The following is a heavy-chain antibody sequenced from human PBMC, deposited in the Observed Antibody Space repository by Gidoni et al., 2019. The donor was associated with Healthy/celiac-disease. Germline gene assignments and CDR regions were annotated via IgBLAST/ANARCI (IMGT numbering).Heavy chain of an antibody. J-gene: IGHJ6*03. Sequence: QVQLQQWGAGLLKPSETLSLTCAVYGGSFSGYYGSWIRQPPGKGLEWIGEIKHSGSTNYNPSLKRRVTISVATSKTQFSLKLSSVTAADTAVYYCASGKIVVVPNIAARRKSYYMDVWGKGTTVTVSS. CDR1: GGSFSGYY. D-gene: IGHD2-2*01. CDR2: IKHSGST. V-gene: IGHV4-34*01. CDR3: ASGKIVVVPNIAARRKSYYMDV.